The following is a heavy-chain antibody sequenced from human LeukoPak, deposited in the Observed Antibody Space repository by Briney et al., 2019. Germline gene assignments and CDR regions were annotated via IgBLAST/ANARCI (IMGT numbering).Heavy chain of an antibody. D-gene: IGHD2-21*02. CDR2: INHSGST. J-gene: IGHJ6*03. V-gene: IGHV4-34*01. Sequence: SETLSLTCAVYGGSFSGYYWSWIRQPPGKGLEWIGEINHSGSTNYNPSLKSRVTISVGTSKNQFSLKLSSVTAADTAVYYCARARVVVTPPPYYYYMDVWGKGTTVTVSS. CDR3: ARARVVVTPPPYYYYMDV. CDR1: GGSFSGYY.